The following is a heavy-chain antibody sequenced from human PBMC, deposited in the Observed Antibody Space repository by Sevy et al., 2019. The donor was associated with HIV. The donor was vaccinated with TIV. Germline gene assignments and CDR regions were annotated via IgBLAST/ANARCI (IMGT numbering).Heavy chain of an antibody. CDR1: GGSISSSNNY. J-gene: IGHJ4*02. V-gene: IGHV4-39*01. CDR2: IYYSGSA. CDR3: ARRDYDGYSDS. Sequence: SETLSLTCTVSGGSISSSNNYWGWIRQPPGKGLEWIGTIYYSGSAYYNSSLKSRVTIFIDTSNNQFSLRLSSVTAADTAVYYCARRDYDGYSDSWGQGTLVTVSS. D-gene: IGHD3-22*01.